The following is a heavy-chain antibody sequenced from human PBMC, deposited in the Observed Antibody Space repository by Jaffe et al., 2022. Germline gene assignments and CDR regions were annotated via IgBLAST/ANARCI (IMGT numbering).Heavy chain of an antibody. CDR2: INQDGIEK. CDR3: ARNREVTVTPYFFDY. V-gene: IGHV3-7*01. J-gene: IGHJ4*02. D-gene: IGHD4-17*01. CDR1: GFTFSKYW. Sequence: EVQLVQSGGGLVQPGGSLRLSCAASGFTFSKYWMTWVRQAPGKGLEWVANINQDGIEKYYVGSVKGRFTISRDNARNSLFLQMNSVRADDTAVYYCARNREVTVTPYFFDYWAQGTLVTVSS.